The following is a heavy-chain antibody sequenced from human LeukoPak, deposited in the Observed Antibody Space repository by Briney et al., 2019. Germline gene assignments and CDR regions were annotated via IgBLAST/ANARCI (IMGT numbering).Heavy chain of an antibody. V-gene: IGHV3-21*01. CDR3: ANTDYLGY. CDR2: ISSTSTYI. Sequence: PGGSLRFSCAASGFTFSTSNMNWARQAPGKGLQWVSSISSTSTYIYYADSVKGRFTISRDNAKNSLYLQMNSLRAEDTAVYYCANTDYLGYWGQGTLVTVSS. CDR1: GFTFSTSN. J-gene: IGHJ4*02.